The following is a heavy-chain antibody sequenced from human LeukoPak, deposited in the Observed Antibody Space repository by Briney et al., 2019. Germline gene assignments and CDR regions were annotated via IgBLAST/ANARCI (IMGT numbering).Heavy chain of an antibody. CDR1: GFTFNDYG. CDR3: ARGYGAGNYRRTFYGMDV. Sequence: WPGGSLRLSCAASGFTFNDYGMTWVRQAPGKGLEWVSGLNWNGDITRYADSVKGRFTISRDNAKNSVYLQMDSLSAEDTAFYYCARGYGAGNYRRTFYGMDVWGQGTTVTVSS. V-gene: IGHV3-20*04. D-gene: IGHD3-10*01. J-gene: IGHJ6*02. CDR2: LNWNGDIT.